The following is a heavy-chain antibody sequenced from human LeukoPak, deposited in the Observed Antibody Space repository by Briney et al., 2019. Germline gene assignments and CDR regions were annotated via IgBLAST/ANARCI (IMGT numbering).Heavy chain of an antibody. CDR1: GYTFTSYG. V-gene: IGHV1-18*01. Sequence: ASVKVSCRASGYTFTSYGISWVRQAPGQGLEWMGWISAYNGNTNYAQKLQGRVTMTTDTSTSTACMELRSLRSDDTAVYYCARESEPTAYYYYGMDVWGQGTTVTVSS. D-gene: IGHD2-21*02. CDR2: ISAYNGNT. J-gene: IGHJ6*02. CDR3: ARESEPTAYYYYGMDV.